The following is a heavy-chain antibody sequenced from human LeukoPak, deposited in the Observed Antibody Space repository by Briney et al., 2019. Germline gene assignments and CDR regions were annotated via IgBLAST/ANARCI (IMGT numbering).Heavy chain of an antibody. D-gene: IGHD2-8*01. CDR1: GYSISSGYY. CDR3: ARQRSKWWFDP. CDR2: IYHSGST. J-gene: IGHJ5*02. V-gene: IGHV4-38-2*02. Sequence: SETLSLTCTVSGYSISSGYYWGWIRQPPGKGLEWIGSIYHSGSTNYNPSLKSRVTISVDTSKNQFSLKLSSVTAADTAVYYCARQRSKWWFDPWGQGTLVTVSS.